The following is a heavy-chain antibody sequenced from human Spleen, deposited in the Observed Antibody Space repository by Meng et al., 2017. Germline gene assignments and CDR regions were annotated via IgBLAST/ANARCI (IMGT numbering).Heavy chain of an antibody. D-gene: IGHD4-11*01. CDR2: INHSGST. Sequence: QVDLNEWATVMWNPAETLSLPCVVSGGSSIYYSRSRIRQPPGKGLEWIGEINHSGSTNYNPSLESRATISVDTSQNNLSLKLSSVTAADSAVYYCARGPTTMAHDFDYWGQGTLVTVSS. J-gene: IGHJ4*02. CDR3: ARGPTTMAHDFDY. CDR1: GGSSIYYS. V-gene: IGHV4-34*01.